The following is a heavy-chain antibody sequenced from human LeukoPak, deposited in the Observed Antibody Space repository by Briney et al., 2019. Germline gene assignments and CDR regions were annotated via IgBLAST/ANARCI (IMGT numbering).Heavy chain of an antibody. D-gene: IGHD3-22*01. J-gene: IGHJ4*02. Sequence: GESLKISCKGSGYSFISYWIGWVRQMPGKGLEWMGIIYPGDSDTRYSPSFQGQVTISADKSISTAYLQWSSLKASDTAMYYCARTYYYDSSGLNFDYWGQGTLVTVSS. CDR3: ARTYYYDSSGLNFDY. CDR1: GYSFISYW. CDR2: IYPGDSDT. V-gene: IGHV5-51*01.